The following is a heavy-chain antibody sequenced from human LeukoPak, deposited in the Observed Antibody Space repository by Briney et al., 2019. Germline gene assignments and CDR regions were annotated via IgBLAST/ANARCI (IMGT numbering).Heavy chain of an antibody. D-gene: IGHD4/OR15-4a*01. Sequence: GGSLRLSCAASGFTFSSYGFTWVRQAPGKGLEWGSVISGSGGSMYYADPVKGRFTISRDNSKNTLCLQMNSLRAEDTAVYYCARRAGAYSHPYDYWGQGTLVTVSS. CDR3: ARRAGAYSHPYDY. CDR1: GFTFSSYG. V-gene: IGHV3-23*01. CDR2: ISGSGGSM. J-gene: IGHJ4*02.